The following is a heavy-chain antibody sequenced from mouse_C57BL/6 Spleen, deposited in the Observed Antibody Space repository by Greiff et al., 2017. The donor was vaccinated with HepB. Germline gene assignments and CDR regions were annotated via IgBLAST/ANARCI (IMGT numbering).Heavy chain of an antibody. V-gene: IGHV1-18*01. Sequence: EVQLQQSGPELVKPGASVKIPCKASGYTFTDYNMDWVKQSHGKSLEWIGDINPNNGGTIYNQKFKGKATLTVDKSSSTAYMELRSLTSEDTAVYYCARRARYYGNWYFDVWGTGTTVTVSS. D-gene: IGHD1-1*01. CDR3: ARRARYYGNWYFDV. CDR1: GYTFTDYN. CDR2: INPNNGGT. J-gene: IGHJ1*03.